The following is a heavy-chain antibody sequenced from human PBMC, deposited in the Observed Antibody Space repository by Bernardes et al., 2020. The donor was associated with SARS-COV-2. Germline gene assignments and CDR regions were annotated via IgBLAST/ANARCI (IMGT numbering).Heavy chain of an antibody. Sequence: GGSLRLSCAASGFTVSNNYMSWVRQAPGKGLEWVSVIFVGGSTYYADTVKGRFTISRDNSKNTLSLQMNSLRPEDTAMYYCASGSSWNYDVAWFDPWGHGTLVTVSS. CDR3: ASGSSWNYDVAWFDP. V-gene: IGHV3-53*01. CDR2: IFVGGST. J-gene: IGHJ5*02. CDR1: GFTVSNNY. D-gene: IGHD1-7*01.